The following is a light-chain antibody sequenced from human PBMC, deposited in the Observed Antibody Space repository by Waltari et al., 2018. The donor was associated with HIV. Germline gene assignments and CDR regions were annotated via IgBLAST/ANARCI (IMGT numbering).Light chain of an antibody. CDR1: RNIHKF. V-gene: IGKV1-39*01. CDR3: LQTYNTPLT. J-gene: IGKJ3*01. CDR2: AAS. Sequence: DIQMTQSPPSLSASVGDRVILTCRASRNIHKFLNWFQQKPGKAPELPILAASTLHSGVSSRFSGSGSGTDFTLTINSLQREDFATYYCLQTYNTPLTFGPGTKLDF.